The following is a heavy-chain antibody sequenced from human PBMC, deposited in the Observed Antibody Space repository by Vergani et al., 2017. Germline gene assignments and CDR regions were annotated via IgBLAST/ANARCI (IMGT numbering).Heavy chain of an antibody. CDR2: IKQDGSEK. CDR1: GFTFSSYW. J-gene: IGHJ4*02. D-gene: IGHD6-13*01. CDR3: ARDSFPYSSSPGD. V-gene: IGHV3-7*01. Sequence: LVESGGGLVQPGGSLRLSCAASGFTFSSYWMSWVRQAPGKGLEWVANIKQDGSEKYYVDSVKGRFTISRDNAKNSLYLQMNSLRAEDTAVYYCARDSFPYSSSPGDWGQGTLVTVSS.